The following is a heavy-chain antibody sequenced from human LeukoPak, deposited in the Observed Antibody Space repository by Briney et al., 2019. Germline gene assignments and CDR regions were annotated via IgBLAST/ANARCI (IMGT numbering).Heavy chain of an antibody. J-gene: IGHJ4*02. CDR2: IIPIDGIA. V-gene: IGHV1-69*04. Sequence: ASVKVSCKASGGTFNSYGISWVRQAPGQGLEWMGRIIPIDGIANYAQKFQGRVTIIADKSTSTAYMELSSLRSEDTAVYYCATGPQHSCGGGCYSDYFDYWGQGTLVTVSS. D-gene: IGHD2-21*02. CDR3: ATGPQHSCGGGCYSDYFDY. CDR1: GGTFNSYG.